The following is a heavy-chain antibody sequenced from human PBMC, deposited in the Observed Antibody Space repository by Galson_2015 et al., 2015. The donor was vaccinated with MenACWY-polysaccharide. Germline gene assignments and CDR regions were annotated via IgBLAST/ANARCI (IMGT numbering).Heavy chain of an antibody. CDR2: IYPGDSDT. CDR1: GYSFANYW. D-gene: IGHD6-6*01. J-gene: IGHJ4*02. CDR3: ARLKYTTSSGDY. Sequence: QSGAEVTKPGESLKISCKGSGYSFANYWIGWVRQMPGKGLEWMGIIYPGDSDTRYSPSFQGQVTISADKSINTAYLQWSSLKASDTAMYYCARLKYTTSSGDYWGQGTLVTVSS. V-gene: IGHV5-51*01.